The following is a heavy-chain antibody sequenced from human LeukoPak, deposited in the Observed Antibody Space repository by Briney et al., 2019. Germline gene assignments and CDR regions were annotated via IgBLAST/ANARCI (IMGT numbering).Heavy chain of an antibody. V-gene: IGHV3-23*05. CDR3: AKTTTGYSSGRYPAWPIDY. J-gene: IGHJ4*02. Sequence: GGSLRLSCAASGFTFGSYAMYWVRQAPGKGLEWVSGIFSSGGSAHYADSVKGRFTISRDNSKNTVYLQMDSLRVEDTAIYYCAKTTTGYSSGRYPAWPIDYWGQGTLVTVSS. CDR1: GFTFGSYA. D-gene: IGHD2-15*01. CDR2: IFSSGGSA.